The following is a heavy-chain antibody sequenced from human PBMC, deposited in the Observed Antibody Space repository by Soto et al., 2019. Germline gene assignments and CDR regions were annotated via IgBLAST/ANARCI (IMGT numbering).Heavy chain of an antibody. CDR1: GGTFSSYA. D-gene: IGHD1-1*01. V-gene: IGHV1-69*13. CDR2: IIPIFGTA. J-gene: IGHJ6*02. Sequence: GASVKVSCKASGGTFSSYAISWVRQAPGQGLEWMGGIIPIFGTANYAQKFQGRVTITADESTSTAYMELSSLRSEDTAVYYCARDKDGAGTTGTDYYYGMDVWGQGTTVTVSS. CDR3: ARDKDGAGTTGTDYYYGMDV.